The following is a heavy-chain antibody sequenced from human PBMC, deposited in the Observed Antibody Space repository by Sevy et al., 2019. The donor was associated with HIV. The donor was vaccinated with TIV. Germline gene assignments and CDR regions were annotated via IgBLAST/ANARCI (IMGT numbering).Heavy chain of an antibody. CDR2: IYHSGST. CDR1: GYSISSGYY. J-gene: IGHJ4*02. V-gene: IGHV4-38-2*02. CDR3: ARDPSYYDSSGYPSPIDY. Sequence: SETLSLTCTVSGYSISSGYYWGWIRQPPGKGLEWIGSIYHSGSTYYNPSLKSRVTISVDTSKNQFSLKLSSVTAADTGVYYCARDPSYYDSSGYPSPIDYWGQGTLVTVSS. D-gene: IGHD3-22*01.